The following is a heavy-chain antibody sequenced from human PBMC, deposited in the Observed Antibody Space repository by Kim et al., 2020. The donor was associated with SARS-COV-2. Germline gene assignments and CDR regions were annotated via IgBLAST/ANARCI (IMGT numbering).Heavy chain of an antibody. V-gene: IGHV3-74*01. CDR1: GFTFSRSW. J-gene: IGHJ4*01. D-gene: IGHD7-27*01. CDR2: INSDGSST. Sequence: GGSLRLSCAASGFTFSRSWMHWVRQAPGKGLVWVSRINSDGSSTSYADSVKRRFTISRDNAKNPLYLQMNSLRAEDTTVYYCARVGHLGSDYWGAQLYYFAYRGHETMVTVSS. CDR3: ARVGHLGSDYWGAQLYYFAY.